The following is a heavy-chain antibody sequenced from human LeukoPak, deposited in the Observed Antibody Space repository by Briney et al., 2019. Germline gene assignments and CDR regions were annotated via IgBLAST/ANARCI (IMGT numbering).Heavy chain of an antibody. V-gene: IGHV3-23*01. J-gene: IGHJ6*02. CDR3: ASPRDGSGSYSDYYYYYVMDV. CDR1: GFAFSSQD. Sequence: PGGSLRLSCAASGFAFSSQDMGWVRQAPGKGLEWVSAISDSGGRTYYADSVKGRFTISRDNSKNTVYLQMNSLRVEDTAVYYCASPRDGSGSYSDYYYYYVMDVWGQGTTVTVSS. D-gene: IGHD3-10*01. CDR2: ISDSGGRT.